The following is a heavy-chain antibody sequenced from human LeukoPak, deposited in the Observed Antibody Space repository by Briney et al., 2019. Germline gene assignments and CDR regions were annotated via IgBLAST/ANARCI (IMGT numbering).Heavy chain of an antibody. CDR3: ARGFSCGWFGY. D-gene: IGHD6-19*01. V-gene: IGHV6-1*01. J-gene: IGHJ4*01. CDR1: GDSVSIKNAT. Sequence: SQTLSLTCSSSGDSVSIKNATWNWIRQSPSRGLEWLGRTYYRSKWYNDNAESVKGRISINADTSKNQFSLQLNSVTPEDTAVYYCARGFSCGWFGYWVQGTLGTVSS. CDR2: TYYRSKWYN.